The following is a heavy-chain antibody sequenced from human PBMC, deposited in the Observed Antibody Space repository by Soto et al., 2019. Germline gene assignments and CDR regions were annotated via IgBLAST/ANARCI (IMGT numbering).Heavy chain of an antibody. Sequence: ETLCLTWTVSGGSISSYYCYWVLPPQSKGKGLEWIGSIYYSGSTYYNPSLKSRVTISVDTSKNQFSLKLSSVTAADTVLYYCSTLWLGEHPLWGQRPLVSV. D-gene: IGHD3-10*01. J-gene: IGHJ1*01. CDR2: IYYSGST. CDR1: GGSISSYYCY. CDR3: STLWLGEHPL. V-gene: IGHV4-39*01.